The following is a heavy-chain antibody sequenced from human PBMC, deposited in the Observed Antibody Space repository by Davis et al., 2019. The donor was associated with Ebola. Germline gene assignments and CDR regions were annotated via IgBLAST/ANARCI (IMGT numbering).Heavy chain of an antibody. D-gene: IGHD3-22*01. CDR1: GYTFTSYY. J-gene: IGHJ4*02. V-gene: IGHV1-46*01. CDR2: INPSGGST. CDR3: AKLGDDYYDSSHFDY. Sequence: ASVKVSCKASGYTFTSYYMHWVRQAPGQGLEWMGIINPSGGSTSYAQKFQGRVTMTTDTSTSTAYMELRSLRSDDTAVYYCAKLGDDYYDSSHFDYWGQGTLVTVSS.